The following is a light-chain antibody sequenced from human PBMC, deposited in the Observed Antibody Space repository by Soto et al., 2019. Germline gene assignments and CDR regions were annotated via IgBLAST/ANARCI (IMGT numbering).Light chain of an antibody. CDR1: QSISNH. V-gene: IGKV1-17*01. CDR2: AAS. Sequence: DIQMTQSPSSLSASVEYIVIITCRASQSISNHLNWYQQKPGKAPKXLIFAASSLQTGVPSRFSGSGSGTEFTLTISSLQPDDFATYYCQQYNTYSTFGQGTKVDIK. J-gene: IGKJ1*01. CDR3: QQYNTYST.